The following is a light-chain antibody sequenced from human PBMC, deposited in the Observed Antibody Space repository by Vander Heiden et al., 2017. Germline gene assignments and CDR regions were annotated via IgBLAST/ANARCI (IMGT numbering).Light chain of an antibody. CDR3: AAWDDSLNGSWV. CDR2: SNN. J-gene: IGLJ3*02. CDR1: SSNIGSNT. V-gene: IGLV1-44*01. Sequence: QSVLTQPPSASGTPGQRVTISCSGSSSNIGSNTVNWYQQLPGTAPNLLIYSNNQRPSGVPDRCSGSKSGTSASLAISGLQAEDEADYYCAAWDDSLNGSWVFGGGTKLTVL.